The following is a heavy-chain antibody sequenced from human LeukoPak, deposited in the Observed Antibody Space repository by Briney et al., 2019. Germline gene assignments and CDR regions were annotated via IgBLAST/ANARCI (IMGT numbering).Heavy chain of an antibody. CDR2: IYSGGSI. J-gene: IGHJ4*02. V-gene: IGHV3-66*01. Sequence: GGSLRLSCAASGFTVSSSYMSWVRQAPGKGLEWVSVIYSGGSIYYADSVKGRFTISRDNSKNTLYLQMNSLRVEDAAVYFCAGFGSSCFDYWGQGTLVTVSS. CDR3: AGFGSSCFDY. CDR1: GFTVSSSY. D-gene: IGHD3-10*01.